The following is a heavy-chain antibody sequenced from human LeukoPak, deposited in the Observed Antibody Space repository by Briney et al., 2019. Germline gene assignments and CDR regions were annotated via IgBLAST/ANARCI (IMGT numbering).Heavy chain of an antibody. CDR3: TSPIRYCSSTSCYGYYFDY. V-gene: IGHV3-49*04. D-gene: IGHD2-2*01. CDR1: GFTFNRYN. Sequence: GGSLRLSCAASGFTFNRYNMNWVRRAPGKGLEWVGFIRSKAYGGTTEYAASVKGRFTISRDDSKSIAYLQMNSLKTEDTAVYYCTSPIRYCSSTSCYGYYFDYWGQGTLVTVSS. J-gene: IGHJ4*02. CDR2: IRSKAYGGTT.